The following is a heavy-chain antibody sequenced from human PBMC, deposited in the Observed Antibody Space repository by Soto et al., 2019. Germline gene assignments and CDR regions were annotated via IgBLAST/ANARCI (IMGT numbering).Heavy chain of an antibody. CDR2: ISGSGGST. J-gene: IGHJ3*02. V-gene: IGHV3-23*01. D-gene: IGHD3-22*01. CDR1: GFTFSSYA. Sequence: HPGGSLRLSCAASGFTFSSYAMSWVRQAPGKGLEWVSAISGSGGSTYYADSVKGRFTISRDNSKNTLYLQMNSLRAEDTAVYYCAKDRSYYYDSSGYTDAFDIWGQGTMVTVSS. CDR3: AKDRSYYYDSSGYTDAFDI.